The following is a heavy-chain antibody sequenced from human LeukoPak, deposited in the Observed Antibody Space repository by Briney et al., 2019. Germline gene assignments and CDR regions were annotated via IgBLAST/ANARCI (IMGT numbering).Heavy chain of an antibody. J-gene: IGHJ6*02. Sequence: ASVKVSCKASGYTFTSYYMHWVRQAPGQGLEWMGIINPSGGSTSYAQKFQGRVTMTRDTSTSTVYMELSSLRSDDTAVYYCARDFASYGMDVWGQGTTVTVSS. V-gene: IGHV1-46*01. CDR1: GYTFTSYY. CDR3: ARDFASYGMDV. CDR2: INPSGGST.